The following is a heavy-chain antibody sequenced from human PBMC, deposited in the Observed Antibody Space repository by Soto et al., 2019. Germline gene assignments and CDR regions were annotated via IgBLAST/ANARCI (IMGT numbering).Heavy chain of an antibody. J-gene: IGHJ6*01. CDR2: ISGDKANT. CDR3: TRGTRLTWSMDV. CDR1: RYPFTTFG. D-gene: IGHD2-2*01. Sequence: GSVKVYFKSSRYPFTTFGVSSVRQAPGQGLEWIGWISGDKANTNYAQKVQGRVTMTTDRTTSTAYMELRSLTSDDTAVYFCTRGTRLTWSMDVWGQGTPVTVSS. V-gene: IGHV1-18*04.